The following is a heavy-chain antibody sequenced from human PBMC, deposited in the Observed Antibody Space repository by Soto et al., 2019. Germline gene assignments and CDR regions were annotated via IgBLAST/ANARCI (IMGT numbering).Heavy chain of an antibody. D-gene: IGHD2-2*01. V-gene: IGHV4-59*05. CDR2: IYYSGNT. J-gene: IGHJ6*02. Sequence: SETLSLTCTVSGGSISSYYWSWIRQPPGKGLEWIGSIYYSGNTYYNPSLKSRVTISVDTSKNQFSLKLSSVTAADTAVYYCARLHGYCISTSCYGYYAMDVWGQGTTVT. CDR1: GGSISSYY. CDR3: ARLHGYCISTSCYGYYAMDV.